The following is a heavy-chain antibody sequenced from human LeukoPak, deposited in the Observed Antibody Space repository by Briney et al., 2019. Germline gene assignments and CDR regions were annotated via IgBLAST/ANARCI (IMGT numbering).Heavy chain of an antibody. J-gene: IGHJ6*03. V-gene: IGHV4-34*01. CDR2: INHSGST. CDR1: GGSFSGYY. CDR3: ASTYYDILTGYYDYYYYYYMDV. D-gene: IGHD3-9*01. Sequence: SETLSLTCAVYGGSFSGYYWSWIRQPPGKGLEWIGEINHSGSTNYNPSLKSRVTISADTSKNQFSLKLSSVTAADTAVYYCASTYYDILTGYYDYYYYYYMDVWGKGTTVTISS.